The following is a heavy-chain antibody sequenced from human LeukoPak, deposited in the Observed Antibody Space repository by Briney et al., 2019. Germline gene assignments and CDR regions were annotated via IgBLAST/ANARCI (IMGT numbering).Heavy chain of an antibody. Sequence: PSETLSLTCAVYGGSFSGYYWSWIRQPPGKGLEWIGEINHSGSTNYNPSLKSRVTISVDTSKNQFSLKLSSVTAADTAVYYCARGPYYDFWSSYYTDGFDYWGQGTLVTVSS. J-gene: IGHJ4*02. D-gene: IGHD3-3*01. V-gene: IGHV4-34*01. CDR1: GGSFSGYY. CDR3: ARGPYYDFWSSYYTDGFDY. CDR2: INHSGST.